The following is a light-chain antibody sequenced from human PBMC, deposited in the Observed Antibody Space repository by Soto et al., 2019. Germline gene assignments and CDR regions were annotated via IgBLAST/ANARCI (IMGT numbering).Light chain of an antibody. V-gene: IGKV3-20*01. J-gene: IGKJ4*01. CDR2: GAS. Sequence: EIVLTQSPGTLSLSPGEKATLSCRAIQRVSSTYLAWYQQKPGQPPRLLIYGASSRATGIPDRFSGSGSGTDFTLTISRLEPEDFAVYYCQQYGSSPLTFGGGTKVEIK. CDR3: QQYGSSPLT. CDR1: QRVSSTY.